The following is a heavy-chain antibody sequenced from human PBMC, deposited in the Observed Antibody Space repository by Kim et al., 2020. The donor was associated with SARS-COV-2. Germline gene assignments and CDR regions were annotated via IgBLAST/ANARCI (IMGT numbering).Heavy chain of an antibody. CDR3: ARENLAAAGRDFDY. J-gene: IGHJ4*02. CDR1: GGSISSSSYY. Sequence: SETLSLTCTVSGGSISSSSYYWGWIRQPPGKGLEWIGSIYYSGSTYYNPSLKSRVTISVDTSKNQFSLKLSSVTAADTAVYYCARENLAAAGRDFDYWGQGTLVTVSS. D-gene: IGHD6-13*01. V-gene: IGHV4-39*07. CDR2: IYYSGST.